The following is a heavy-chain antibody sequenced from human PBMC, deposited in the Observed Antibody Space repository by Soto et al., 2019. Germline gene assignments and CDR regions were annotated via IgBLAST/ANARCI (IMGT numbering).Heavy chain of an antibody. D-gene: IGHD3-10*01. Sequence: QVQLVESGGGLVKPGGSLRLSCAASGFTLSDYYMSWIRQAPGKGLEWVSYISASGSTIYYADSVKGRFTISKDDAKNTLYLQMNSLRAEDTAAYYCAREEWFGVDYWGQGTLVTVSS. CDR3: AREEWFGVDY. J-gene: IGHJ4*02. CDR2: ISASGSTI. V-gene: IGHV3-11*01. CDR1: GFTLSDYY.